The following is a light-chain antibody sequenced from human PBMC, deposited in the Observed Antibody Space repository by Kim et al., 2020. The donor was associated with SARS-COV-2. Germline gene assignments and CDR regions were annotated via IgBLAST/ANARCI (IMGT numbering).Light chain of an antibody. CDR3: QSYDTSALWV. J-gene: IGLJ3*02. CDR2: ENN. CDR1: SGSIAGTY. V-gene: IGLV6-57*03. Sequence: NFMLTQPHSVSESPGKTVTISCTRGSGSIAGTYVQWYQQRPGGGPTTVIYENNQRPSGVPDRFSGSINSSSTSASLTIAGLKTEDEADYYCQSYDTSALWVFGGGTQLTVL.